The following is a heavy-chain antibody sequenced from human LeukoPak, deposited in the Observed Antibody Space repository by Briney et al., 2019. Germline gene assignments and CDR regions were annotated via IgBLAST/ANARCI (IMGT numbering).Heavy chain of an antibody. CDR2: VYSGGDT. CDR1: GFTVSSNY. Sequence: LPGGSLRLSCAASGFTVSSNYMSWVRQAPGKGLEWVSVVYSGGDTYYADSVKGRFTISRDNSKNTLFLQMNSLRAEDTAVYYCTTDGFKYQRPEDYWGQGTLVTVSS. V-gene: IGHV3-53*01. CDR3: TTDGFKYQRPEDY. D-gene: IGHD2-2*01. J-gene: IGHJ4*02.